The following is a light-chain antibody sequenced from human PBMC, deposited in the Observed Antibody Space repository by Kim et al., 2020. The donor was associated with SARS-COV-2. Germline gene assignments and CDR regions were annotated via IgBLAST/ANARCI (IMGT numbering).Light chain of an antibody. Sequence: QLVLTQSPSASASLGASVKLTCTLSSGHSSYVIAWHQQQPEKGPRYLLKLNSDGRHTKGDGIPDRFSGSSSGAERYLTISSLQSEDEADYYCQTWGTGIRVFGGGTQLTVL. V-gene: IGLV4-69*02. CDR3: QTWGTGIRV. J-gene: IGLJ7*01. CDR1: SGHSSYV. CDR2: LNSDGRH.